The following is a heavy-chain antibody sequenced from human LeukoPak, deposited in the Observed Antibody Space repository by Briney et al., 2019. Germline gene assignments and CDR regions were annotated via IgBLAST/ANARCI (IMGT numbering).Heavy chain of an antibody. CDR2: INPSGGST. D-gene: IGHD4-17*01. Sequence: GASVKVSCKASGYTFTSYYRHWVRPAPGQGLGWMGIINPSGGSTSYAQKFQGRVTMTRDTSTSTVYMELSSLRSEDTAVYYCARDPDYGGSFDYWGQGTLVTVSS. CDR1: GYTFTSYY. CDR3: ARDPDYGGSFDY. V-gene: IGHV1-46*01. J-gene: IGHJ4*02.